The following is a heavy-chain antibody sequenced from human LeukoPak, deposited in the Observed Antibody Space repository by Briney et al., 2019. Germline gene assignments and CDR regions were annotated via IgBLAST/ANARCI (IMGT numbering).Heavy chain of an antibody. Sequence: GGSLILSCAASGFTFSSLTMTWVRQAPGKGLEWVSAMSAGGAVYYADSVKGRFTVSRDNSRNTLYLQMNSLRAEDTALYYCAKESPYCGGDCYYLLDYWGQGTLVTVSS. D-gene: IGHD2-21*02. CDR2: MSAGGAV. CDR3: AKESPYCGGDCYYLLDY. CDR1: GFTFSSLT. V-gene: IGHV3-23*01. J-gene: IGHJ4*02.